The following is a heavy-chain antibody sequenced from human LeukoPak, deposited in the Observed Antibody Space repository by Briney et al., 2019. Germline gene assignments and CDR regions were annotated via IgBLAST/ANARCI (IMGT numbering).Heavy chain of an antibody. D-gene: IGHD2-15*01. CDR1: GLTFRSYE. Sequence: GGSLRLSCAATGLTFRSYEMNWVRQAPGKGLEWVSYISSSGRTIYYADSVKGRFTISRDNAENSLYLQMNSLRAEDTAVYYCARARGYRLDPWGQGTLVTVSS. CDR3: ARARGYRLDP. J-gene: IGHJ5*02. CDR2: ISSSGRTI. V-gene: IGHV3-48*03.